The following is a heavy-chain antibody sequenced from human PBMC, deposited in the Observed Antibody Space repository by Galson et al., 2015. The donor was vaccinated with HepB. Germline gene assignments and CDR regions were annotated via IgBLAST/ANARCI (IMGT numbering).Heavy chain of an antibody. V-gene: IGHV3-7*03. CDR2: IKQDGSEK. D-gene: IGHD6-13*01. CDR3: ARDRLSWGAAAAGLDY. Sequence: SLRLSCAASGFTFSSYWMSWVRQAPGKGLEWVANIKQDGSEKYYVDSVKGRFTISRDNAKNSLYLQMNSLRAEDTAVYYCARDRLSWGAAAAGLDYWGQGTLVTVSS. J-gene: IGHJ4*02. CDR1: GFTFSSYW.